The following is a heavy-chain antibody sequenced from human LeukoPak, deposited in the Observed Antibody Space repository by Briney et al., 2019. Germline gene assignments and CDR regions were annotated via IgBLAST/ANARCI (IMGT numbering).Heavy chain of an antibody. CDR3: ARVLVTAQSWTARFDY. V-gene: IGHV1-46*01. CDR1: GYTFTSYY. D-gene: IGHD2-21*02. CDR2: LNPSGGST. J-gene: IGHJ4*02. Sequence: ASVKVSCKASGYTFTSYYIHWVRQAPGQGLEWMGLLNPSGGSTNYAQKFQGRVTMTRDTSTSTVYMDLNSLRSEDTAVHYCARVLVTAQSWTARFDYWGQGTLVTVSS.